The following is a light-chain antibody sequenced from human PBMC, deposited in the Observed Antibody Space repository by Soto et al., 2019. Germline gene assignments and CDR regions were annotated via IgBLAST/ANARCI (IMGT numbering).Light chain of an antibody. CDR3: CSYAGSSTWV. Sequence: QSALTQPASVSGSPGQSITISCTGTSSDVGGYNFVSWYQQHPGKAPKLMIYEVNNRPSGVSNRFSGSKSGNTASLTISGLQAEDEADYYCCSYAGSSTWVFGTGTKLTVL. V-gene: IGLV2-23*02. CDR1: SSDVGGYNF. CDR2: EVN. J-gene: IGLJ1*01.